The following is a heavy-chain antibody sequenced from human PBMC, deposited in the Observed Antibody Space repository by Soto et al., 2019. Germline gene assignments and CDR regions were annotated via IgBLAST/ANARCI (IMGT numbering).Heavy chain of an antibody. CDR2: INHSGST. J-gene: IGHJ6*02. V-gene: IGHV4-34*01. CDR3: ARGGIAAAGTYYYGMDV. CDR1: GGSFSGYY. Sequence: SETLSLTCAVYGGSFSGYYWSWIRQPPGKGLEWIGEINHSGSTNYNPSLKSRVTISVDTSKNQFSLKLSSVTAADTAVYYCARGGIAAAGTYYYGMDVWGQGTTVTVSS. D-gene: IGHD6-13*01.